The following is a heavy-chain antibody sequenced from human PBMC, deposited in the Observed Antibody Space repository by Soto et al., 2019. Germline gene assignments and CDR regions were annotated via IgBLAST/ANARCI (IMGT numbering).Heavy chain of an antibody. V-gene: IGHV4-34*01. CDR2: INHSGST. CDR1: GGSFSGYY. J-gene: IGHJ6*03. CDR3: ARGLSIVVVPAAMPEDYYYYMDV. Sequence: PSETLSLTCAVYGGSFSGYYWSWIRQPPGKGLEWIGEINHSGSTNYNPSLKSRVTISVDTSKNQFSLKLSSVTAADTAVYYCARGLSIVVVPAAMPEDYYYYMDVWGKGTTVTVSS. D-gene: IGHD2-2*01.